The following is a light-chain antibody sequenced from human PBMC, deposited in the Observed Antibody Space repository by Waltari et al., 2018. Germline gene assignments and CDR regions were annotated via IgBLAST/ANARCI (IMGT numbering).Light chain of an antibody. CDR1: QSIGNY. V-gene: IGKV3-11*01. Sequence: EIVLTQSPVTLAMSPGERATHSFSASQSIGNYLAWYQNKPGQAPRLLIYDASKSATGIPDRFSGSWSGTDFTLTINSLEPEDFTVYYCQQRSDWPFLTFGGGTKVEIK. CDR3: QQRSDWPFLT. CDR2: DAS. J-gene: IGKJ4*01.